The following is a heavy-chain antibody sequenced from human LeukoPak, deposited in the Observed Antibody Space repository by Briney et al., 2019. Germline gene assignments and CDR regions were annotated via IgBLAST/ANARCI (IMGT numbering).Heavy chain of an antibody. CDR1: GYILTELS. J-gene: IGHJ5*02. Sequence: SVKVSCKVSGYILTELSMHWVRQAPGKGLEWMGGIIPIFGTANYAQKFQGRVTVTADESTSTAYMELSSLRSEDTAVYYCARDKSLVTIFGVVKYDGWFDPWGQGTLVTVSS. CDR3: ARDKSLVTIFGVVKYDGWFDP. D-gene: IGHD3-3*01. CDR2: IIPIFGTA. V-gene: IGHV1-69*13.